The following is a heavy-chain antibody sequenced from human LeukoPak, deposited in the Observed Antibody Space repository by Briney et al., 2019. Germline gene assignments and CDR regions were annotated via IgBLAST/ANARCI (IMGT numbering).Heavy chain of an antibody. D-gene: IGHD3-3*01. CDR3: MRSYYDFWSGSPPDAFDI. Sequence: GGSLRLSCTASGFTFGDYAMSWVRQAPGKGLEWVGFIRSKAYGGTTEYAASVKGRFTISRDDSESIAYLQMNSLKTEDTAVYYCMRSYYDFWSGSPPDAFDIWGQGTMVTVSS. V-gene: IGHV3-49*04. CDR1: GFTFGDYA. J-gene: IGHJ3*02. CDR2: IRSKAYGGTT.